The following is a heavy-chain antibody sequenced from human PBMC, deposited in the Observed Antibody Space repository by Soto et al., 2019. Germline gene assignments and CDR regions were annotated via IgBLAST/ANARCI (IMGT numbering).Heavy chain of an antibody. Sequence: PGGSLRLSCAASGFTFSSYGMHWVRQAPGKGLEWVAVISYDGSNKYYADSVKGRFTISRDNSKNTLYLQMNSLRAEDTAVYYCAKDWSQWLVMDVWGKGTTVTV. V-gene: IGHV3-30*18. CDR3: AKDWSQWLVMDV. CDR2: ISYDGSNK. D-gene: IGHD6-19*01. CDR1: GFTFSSYG. J-gene: IGHJ6*03.